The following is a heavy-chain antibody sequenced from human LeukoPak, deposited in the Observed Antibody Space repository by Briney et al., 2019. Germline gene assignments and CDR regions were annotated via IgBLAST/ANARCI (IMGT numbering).Heavy chain of an antibody. Sequence: PSETLSLTCTVSGGSISSSSYYWGWIRQPPGKGLEWIGSIYYSGSTYYNPSLKSRVTISVDTSKNQFSLKLSSVTAADTAVYYCARENGKGAVGATSDAFDIWGQGTMVTVSS. CDR3: ARENGKGAVGATSDAFDI. V-gene: IGHV4-39*07. D-gene: IGHD1-26*01. J-gene: IGHJ3*02. CDR2: IYYSGST. CDR1: GGSISSSSYY.